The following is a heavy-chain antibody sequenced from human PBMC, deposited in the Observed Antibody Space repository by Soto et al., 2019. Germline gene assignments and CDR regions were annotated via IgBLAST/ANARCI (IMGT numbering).Heavy chain of an antibody. Sequence: SETLSLTCTVSGGSIRSYFWSWIRQPPGEALEWIGHIYSSGSANYNPSLKSRVAISVDTSKNQFSLNLRSVTAADTAVYYCARAVTRNSEGGLDGLEFGGGETLVTVS. J-gene: IGHJ4*02. CDR3: ARAVTRNSEGGLDGLEF. D-gene: IGHD4-17*01. CDR2: IYSSGSA. CDR1: GGSIRSYF. V-gene: IGHV4-59*12.